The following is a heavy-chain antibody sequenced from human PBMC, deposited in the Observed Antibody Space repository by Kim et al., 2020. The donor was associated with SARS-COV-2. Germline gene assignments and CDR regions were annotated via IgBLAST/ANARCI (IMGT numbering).Heavy chain of an antibody. J-gene: IGHJ4*02. Sequence: SVKVSCKASGGTFSSYAISWVRQAPGQGLEWMGGIIPIFGTANYAQKFQGRVTITADESTSTAYMELSSLRSEDTAVYYCARDRKKYFDWDYYFDYLGQGTLVTVSS. CDR2: IIPIFGTA. V-gene: IGHV1-69*13. CDR3: ARDRKKYFDWDYYFDY. CDR1: GGTFSSYA. D-gene: IGHD3-9*01.